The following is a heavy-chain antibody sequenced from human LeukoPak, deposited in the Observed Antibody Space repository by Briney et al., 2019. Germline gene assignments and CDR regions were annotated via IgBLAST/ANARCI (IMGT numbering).Heavy chain of an antibody. CDR1: GFTFSSYG. CDR2: ISYDGSNK. V-gene: IGHV3-30*03. CDR3: ASSGYDFLIPPYDY. Sequence: QSGGSLRLSCAASGFTFSSYGMHWVRQAPGKGLEWVAVISYDGSNKYYADSVKGRFTISRDNSKNTLYLQMNSLRAEDTAVYYCASSGYDFLIPPYDYWGQGTLVTVSS. J-gene: IGHJ4*02. D-gene: IGHD5-12*01.